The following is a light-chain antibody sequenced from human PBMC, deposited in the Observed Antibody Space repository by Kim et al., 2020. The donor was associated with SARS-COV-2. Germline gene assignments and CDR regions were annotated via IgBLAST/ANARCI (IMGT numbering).Light chain of an antibody. Sequence: GQRVTISCSGGSSNVGTNYVHWYQQLPGTAPKPLIYKDRQRPSGVPDRCSGSKSGTSASLAISGLQSEDEADSYCATWDDSLSGPVFGGGTKVTVL. CDR3: ATWDDSLSGPV. CDR1: SSNVGTNY. V-gene: IGLV1-47*01. J-gene: IGLJ3*02. CDR2: KDR.